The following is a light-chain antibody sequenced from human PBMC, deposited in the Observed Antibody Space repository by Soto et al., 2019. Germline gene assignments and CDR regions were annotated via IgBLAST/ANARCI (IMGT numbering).Light chain of an antibody. Sequence: SVLTHPASVAGSAGQSITISCTVTSSDIGGYNFVSWYQQHGDNAPKLIIYEVSHRPSGVSNRFSGSKSGNTASLTISGLQAEDDADYYCSSFTTRFYVFVTGTKVTVL. V-gene: IGLV2-14*03. CDR3: SSFTTRFYV. J-gene: IGLJ1*01. CDR1: SSDIGGYNF. CDR2: EVS.